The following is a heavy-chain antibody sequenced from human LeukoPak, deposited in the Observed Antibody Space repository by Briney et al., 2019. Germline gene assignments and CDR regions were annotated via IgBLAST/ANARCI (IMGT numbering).Heavy chain of an antibody. CDR2: IRYDGSNK. D-gene: IGHD5-12*01. J-gene: IGHJ3*02. Sequence: GGSLRLSCAAAGFTFSSYGMHWVRQAPGKGLEWVAFIRYDGSNKYYADSVKGRFTISRDNSKNTLYLQMNSLRAEDTAVYYCAKGWLRLSAFDIWGQGTMVTVSS. CDR3: AKGWLRLSAFDI. CDR1: GFTFSSYG. V-gene: IGHV3-30*02.